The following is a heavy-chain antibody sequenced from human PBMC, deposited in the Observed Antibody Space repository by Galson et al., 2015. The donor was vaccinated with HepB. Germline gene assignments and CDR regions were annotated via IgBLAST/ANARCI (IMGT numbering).Heavy chain of an antibody. D-gene: IGHD3-22*01. Sequence: SVKVSCKASGGTFSSYTISWVRQAPGQGLEWMGRIIPILGIANYAQKFQGRVTITADKSTSTAYMELSSLRSEDTAVYYCARSGYYDSSEDAFDIWGQGTMVTVSS. CDR2: IIPILGIA. J-gene: IGHJ3*02. V-gene: IGHV1-69*02. CDR3: ARSGYYDSSEDAFDI. CDR1: GGTFSSYT.